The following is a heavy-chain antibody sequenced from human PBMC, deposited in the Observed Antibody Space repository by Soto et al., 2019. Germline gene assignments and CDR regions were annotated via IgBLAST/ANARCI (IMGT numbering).Heavy chain of an antibody. CDR2: INPNTGGT. CDR3: AASSSWRYNWFDP. D-gene: IGHD3-22*01. CDR1: GYTFTGQY. V-gene: IGHV1-2*02. Sequence: ASVNVSCKASGYTFTGQYMHWVRQAPGQGLEWMGWINPNTGGTNYAQNFQGRVALTRDTSISTAYMELSSLRSDDTAVFYCAASSSWRYNWFDPWGQGTLVTVSS. J-gene: IGHJ5*02.